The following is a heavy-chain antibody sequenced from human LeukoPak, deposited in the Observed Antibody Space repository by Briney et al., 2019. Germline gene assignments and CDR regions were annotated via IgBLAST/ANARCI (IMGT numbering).Heavy chain of an antibody. Sequence: GASVKVSCKAPGGTFSSYAISWVRQAPGQGLEWMGGIIPIFGTANYAQKFQGRVTITADESTSTAYMELSSLRSEDTAVYYCARGDFGVVRGRGTDAFDIWGQGTMVTVSS. CDR3: ARGDFGVVRGRGTDAFDI. J-gene: IGHJ3*02. V-gene: IGHV1-69*13. CDR2: IIPIFGTA. CDR1: GGTFSSYA. D-gene: IGHD3-3*01.